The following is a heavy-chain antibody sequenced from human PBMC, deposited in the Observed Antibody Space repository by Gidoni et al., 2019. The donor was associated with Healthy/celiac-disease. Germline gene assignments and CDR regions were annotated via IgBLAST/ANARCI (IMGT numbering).Heavy chain of an antibody. CDR1: GFTVDDYA. Sequence: EVQLVESGGGLVQPGRSLRLSCAASGFTVDDYAMHWVRPAPGKGLGWVSGISWNSGSIGYADSVKGRFTISRDNAKNSLYLQMNSLRAEDTALYYCAKDMRWGWELPRGGTYGMDVWGQGTTVTVSS. J-gene: IGHJ6*02. D-gene: IGHD1-26*01. CDR3: AKDMRWGWELPRGGTYGMDV. CDR2: ISWNSGSI. V-gene: IGHV3-9*01.